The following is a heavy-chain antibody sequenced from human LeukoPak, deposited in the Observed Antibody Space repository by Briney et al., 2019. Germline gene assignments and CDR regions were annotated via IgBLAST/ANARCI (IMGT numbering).Heavy chain of an antibody. V-gene: IGHV3-48*01. CDR3: ASLRATVTSPDY. CDR2: ISSSSSTI. CDR1: GFTFSTYS. D-gene: IGHD4-17*01. Sequence: PGGSLRLSCAASGFTFSTYSMNWVRQARGRGLEWVSYISSSSSTIYYADSVKGRFTISRDNAKNSLYLQMNSLRVEDTAVYYCASLRATVTSPDYWGQGTLVTVSS. J-gene: IGHJ4*02.